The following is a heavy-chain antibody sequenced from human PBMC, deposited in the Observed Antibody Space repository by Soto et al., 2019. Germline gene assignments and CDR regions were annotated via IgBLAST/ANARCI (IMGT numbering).Heavy chain of an antibody. CDR3: ASPSEVATTHYYYYYGMDV. V-gene: IGHV1-69*13. J-gene: IGHJ6*02. Sequence: ASVKVSCKASGGTFSSYAISWVRQAPGQGLEWMGGIIPIFGTANYAQKFQGRVTITAGESTSTAYMELSSLRSEDTAVYYCASPSEVATTHYYYYYGMDVWGQGTTVTVSS. CDR2: IIPIFGTA. CDR1: GGTFSSYA. D-gene: IGHD5-12*01.